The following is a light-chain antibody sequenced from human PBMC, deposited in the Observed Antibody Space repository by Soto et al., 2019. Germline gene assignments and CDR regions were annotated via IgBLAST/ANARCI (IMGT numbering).Light chain of an antibody. J-gene: IGKJ4*01. CDR3: QQYGSSPAVT. V-gene: IGKV3-20*01. CDR1: QSVSSSY. Sequence: EIVLTQSPGTLSLSPGERATLSCRASQSVSSSYLAWYQQKPGQAPRLLIYGASSRATGIPDRFSGSGSGTGFTLTISRLEPEDFVVYYCQQYGSSPAVTFGGGTKVEIQ. CDR2: GAS.